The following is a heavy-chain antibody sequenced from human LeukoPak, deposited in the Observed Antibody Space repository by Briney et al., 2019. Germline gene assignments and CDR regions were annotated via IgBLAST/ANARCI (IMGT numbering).Heavy chain of an antibody. Sequence: PSETLSLTCTVSGGSISSGGYYWSWIRQPPGKGLEWIGYIYHSGSTYYNPSLKSRVTISVDRSKNQFSLKLSSVTAADTAVYYCAREGAYSSSSDYWGQGSLVTVSS. CDR3: AREGAYSSSSDY. D-gene: IGHD6-6*01. J-gene: IGHJ4*02. CDR1: GGSISSGGYY. CDR2: IYHSGST. V-gene: IGHV4-30-2*01.